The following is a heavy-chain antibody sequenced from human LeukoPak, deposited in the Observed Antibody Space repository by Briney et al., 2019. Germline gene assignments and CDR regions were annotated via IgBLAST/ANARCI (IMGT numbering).Heavy chain of an antibody. D-gene: IGHD3-10*01. CDR3: ATAITMVRGVIITGGHWFDP. V-gene: IGHV1-24*01. Sequence: ASVKVSCKVSGYTLTELSMQWVRQAPGKGLEWMGGFDPEDGETIYAQKFQGRVTMTEDTSTDTAYMELSSLRSEDTAVYYCATAITMVRGVIITGGHWFDPWGQGTLVTVSS. CDR1: GYTLTELS. J-gene: IGHJ5*02. CDR2: FDPEDGET.